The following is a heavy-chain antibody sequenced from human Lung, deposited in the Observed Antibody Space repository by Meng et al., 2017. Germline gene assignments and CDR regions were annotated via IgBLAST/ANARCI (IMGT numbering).Heavy chain of an antibody. V-gene: IGHV4-39*07. D-gene: IGHD2-15*01. CDR1: GGSISSGLYY. Sequence: QRHLQESGPGLVKPSETLSLTCTVSGGSISSGLYYWGWIRQPPGKGLEWIGIIPYSGNTFYNPSLKSRVTISLDRSKNQFSLRLDSVTAADTAVYHCASLLHSGNFDYWGQGMLVTVSS. J-gene: IGHJ4*02. CDR3: ASLLHSGNFDY. CDR2: IPYSGNT.